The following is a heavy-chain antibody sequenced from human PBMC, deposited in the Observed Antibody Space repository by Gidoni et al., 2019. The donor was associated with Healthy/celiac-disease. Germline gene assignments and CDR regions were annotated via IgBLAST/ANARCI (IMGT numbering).Heavy chain of an antibody. D-gene: IGHD6-6*01. CDR2: ISWNSGSI. CDR3: AKDVGLAARRFYYGMDV. J-gene: IGHJ6*02. Sequence: EVQLVESGGGLVQPGRSLRLSCAASGFTFDDYAMHWVRQAPGKGLEWVSGISWNSGSIGYADSVKGRFTISRDNAKNSLYLQMNSLRAEDTALYYCAKDVGLAARRFYYGMDVWGQGTTVTVSS. CDR1: GFTFDDYA. V-gene: IGHV3-9*01.